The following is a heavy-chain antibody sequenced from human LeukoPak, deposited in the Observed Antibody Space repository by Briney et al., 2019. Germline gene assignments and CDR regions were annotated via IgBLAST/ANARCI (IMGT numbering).Heavy chain of an antibody. Sequence: GGSLRHSCAASGFTFRSYNMNWVRQAPGKGLEWVSYITSSSSSTYYANSVKGRFTTSRDTAKNSLYLQMNSLRDEDTAVYYCARFGWHDRDFFDSSRQGTMVTVSS. CDR3: ARFGWHDRDFFDS. D-gene: IGHD3-22*01. J-gene: IGHJ3*02. CDR2: ITSSSSST. V-gene: IGHV3-48*02. CDR1: GFTFRSYN.